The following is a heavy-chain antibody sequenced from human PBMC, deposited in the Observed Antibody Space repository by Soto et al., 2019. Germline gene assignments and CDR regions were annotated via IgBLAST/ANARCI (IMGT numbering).Heavy chain of an antibody. Sequence: GASVKVSCKASGGTFSSYAISWVRQAPGQGLEWMGGIIPIFGTANYAQKFQGRVTITADESTSTAYMELSSLRSEDTAVYYCARDFYDSSGYASGPYYYYGMDVWGQGTTVTVSS. D-gene: IGHD3-22*01. V-gene: IGHV1-69*13. CDR3: ARDFYDSSGYASGPYYYYGMDV. CDR1: GGTFSSYA. J-gene: IGHJ6*02. CDR2: IIPIFGTA.